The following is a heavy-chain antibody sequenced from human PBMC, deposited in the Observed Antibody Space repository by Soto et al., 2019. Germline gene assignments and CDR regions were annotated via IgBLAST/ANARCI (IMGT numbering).Heavy chain of an antibody. J-gene: IGHJ6*02. CDR1: GFTLSSYT. CDR3: TRDLRVTETGADNYYYAMDI. D-gene: IGHD2-21*02. CDR2: ISRSGINV. Sequence: EVQMVESGGGLVKPGGSLRLSCAASGFTLSSYTMNWVRQAPGRGLEWVSSISRSGINVYYADSVKGRFTISRDNAKNSLYLQMNSLRAEDTALYYCTRDLRVTETGADNYYYAMDIWGQGTTVTVSS. V-gene: IGHV3-21*02.